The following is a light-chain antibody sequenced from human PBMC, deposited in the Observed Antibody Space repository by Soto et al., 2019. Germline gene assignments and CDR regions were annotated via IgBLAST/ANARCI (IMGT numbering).Light chain of an antibody. CDR3: QAWDSSTAV. Sequence: SYELTQPPSVSVSPGQTASITCSGDKLGDKYASWYQQKPGQSPVLVIYQDRKRPSGIPERFSGSNSGNTATLTISGTQAMDEADYYCQAWDSSTAVFGGGTKVTVL. J-gene: IGLJ2*01. V-gene: IGLV3-1*01. CDR1: KLGDKY. CDR2: QDR.